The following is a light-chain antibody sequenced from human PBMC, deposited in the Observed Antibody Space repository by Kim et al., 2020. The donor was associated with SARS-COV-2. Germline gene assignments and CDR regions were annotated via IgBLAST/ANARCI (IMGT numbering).Light chain of an antibody. Sequence: FSAATGDRVPITCRASQGISSYLAWYQQKPGKAPKLLIYAASTLQSGVPSRFSGSGSGTDFTLTISCLQSEDFASYYCQQYYSYPLTFGGGTKV. CDR1: QGISSY. V-gene: IGKV1-8*01. J-gene: IGKJ4*01. CDR3: QQYYSYPLT. CDR2: AAS.